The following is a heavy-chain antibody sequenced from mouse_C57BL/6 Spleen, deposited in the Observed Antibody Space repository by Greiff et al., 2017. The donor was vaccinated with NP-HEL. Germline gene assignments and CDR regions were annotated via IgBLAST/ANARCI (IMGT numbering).Heavy chain of an antibody. CDR2: IHPNSGST. J-gene: IGHJ4*01. Sequence: QVQLQQSGAELVKPGASVKLSCKASGYTFTSYWMHWVKQRPGQGLEWIGMIHPNSGSTNYNEKFKSKATLTVDKSSSTAYMQLSSLTSEDSAVYYCARSDDYGTYYAMDYWGQGTSVTVSS. D-gene: IGHD2-4*01. V-gene: IGHV1-64*01. CDR1: GYTFTSYW. CDR3: ARSDDYGTYYAMDY.